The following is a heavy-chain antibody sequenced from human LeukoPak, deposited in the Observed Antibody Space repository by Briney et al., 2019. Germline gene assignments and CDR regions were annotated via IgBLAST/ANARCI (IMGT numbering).Heavy chain of an antibody. CDR2: ISSSSTYI. J-gene: IGHJ4*02. Sequence: GGSLRLSCAASGFTFGSYNMNWVRQAPGKGLEWVSSISSSSTYIYYADSVKGRFTISRDNAKNSLYLQMNSLRAEDTAVYYCARFITGPYYFDYWGQGTLVTVSS. V-gene: IGHV3-21*01. D-gene: IGHD3-22*01. CDR3: ARFITGPYYFDY. CDR1: GFTFGSYN.